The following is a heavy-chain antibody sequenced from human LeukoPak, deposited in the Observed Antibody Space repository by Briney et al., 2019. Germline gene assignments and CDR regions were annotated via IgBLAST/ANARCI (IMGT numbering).Heavy chain of an antibody. CDR3: AKDPYDILTGPDY. CDR2: ISGSGGST. V-gene: IGHV3-23*01. J-gene: IGHJ4*02. Sequence: GGSLRLSCAASGFTFSSYAMSWVRQAPGKGLEWVSAISGSGGSTYYADSVKGRFTITRDNSKNTLYLQMNSLRAEDTAVYYCAKDPYDILTGPDYWGQGTLVTVSS. CDR1: GFTFSSYA. D-gene: IGHD3-9*01.